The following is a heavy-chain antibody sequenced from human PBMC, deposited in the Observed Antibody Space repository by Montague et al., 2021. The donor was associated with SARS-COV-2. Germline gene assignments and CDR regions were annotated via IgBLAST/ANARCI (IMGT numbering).Heavy chain of an antibody. CDR2: INHRGST. V-gene: IGHV4-34*01. D-gene: IGHD3-22*01. Sequence: SETLSLTRAVYDGSFSDYSWTWIRQPPGKGLEWIGEINHRGSTNYNPSLKSRVTISVDMSKNQFSLKMTSVTAADTAVYYCARDRQHINMVVVVVTGGEYYFDFWGQGTLVAVSS. CDR3: ARDRQHINMVVVVVTGGEYYFDF. J-gene: IGHJ4*02. CDR1: DGSFSDYS.